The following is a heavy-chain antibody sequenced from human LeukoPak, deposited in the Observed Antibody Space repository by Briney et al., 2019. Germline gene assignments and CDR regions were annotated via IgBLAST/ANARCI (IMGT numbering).Heavy chain of an antibody. CDR1: GYTFTSYY. J-gene: IGHJ4*02. CDR3: EIIAAAGLEEMNFDY. V-gene: IGHV1-46*01. Sequence: ASVKVSCKASGYTFTSYYMHWVRQAPGQGLEWMGLINPSGGSTSYALKFQGRVTMTRDMSTSTVYMELSSLRSEDTAVYYCEIIAAAGLEEMNFDYWGQGTLVTVSS. D-gene: IGHD6-13*01. CDR2: INPSGGST.